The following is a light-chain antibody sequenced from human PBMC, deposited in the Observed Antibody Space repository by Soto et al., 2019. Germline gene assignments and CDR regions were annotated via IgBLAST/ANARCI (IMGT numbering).Light chain of an antibody. CDR3: QHRSNWPLT. V-gene: IGKV3-11*01. CDR2: DAS. Sequence: EIVLTQSPATLSLSPGERATLSCRASQSISSYLGWYQQKPGQAPRLLIYDASNRATGIPARFSGSGSGTDFTLTISNLEPEDFAVYYCQHRSNWPLTFGGGTKVDSK. J-gene: IGKJ4*01. CDR1: QSISSY.